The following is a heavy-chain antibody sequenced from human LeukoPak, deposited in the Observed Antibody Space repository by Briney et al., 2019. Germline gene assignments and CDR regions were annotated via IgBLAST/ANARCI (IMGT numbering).Heavy chain of an antibody. CDR3: ARVSSGWYPYLDY. CDR2: IWYDGSNK. D-gene: IGHD6-19*01. J-gene: IGHJ4*02. CDR1: GFTFSSYG. Sequence: GGSLRLSCAASGFTFSSYGMHWVRQAPGKGLEWVAVIWYDGSNKYYADSVKGRFTISRDNPKNTLYLQMNSLRAEDTAVYYCARVSSGWYPYLDYWGQGTLVTVSS. V-gene: IGHV3-33*01.